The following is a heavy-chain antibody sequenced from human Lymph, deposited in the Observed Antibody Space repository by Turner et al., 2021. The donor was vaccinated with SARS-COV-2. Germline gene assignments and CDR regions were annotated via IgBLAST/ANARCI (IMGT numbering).Heavy chain of an antibody. CDR2: INPSGDST. Sequence: QVQPVQSGAEVKKPGASVTVSCKASGYTFTSYYMHWVRQAPRRVLEWIGIINPSGDSTGYAEKFQCRVTMTRYTSTSTVYMERISLGSKDTAVYYCARVGTGGFDYWGQGTPVTVSS. CDR1: GYTFTSYY. J-gene: IGHJ4*02. V-gene: IGHV1-46*01. CDR3: ARVGTGGFDY. D-gene: IGHD2-15*01.